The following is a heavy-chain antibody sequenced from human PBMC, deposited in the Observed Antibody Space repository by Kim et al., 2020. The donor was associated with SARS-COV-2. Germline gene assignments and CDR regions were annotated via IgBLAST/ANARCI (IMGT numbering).Heavy chain of an antibody. V-gene: IGHV5-51*01. D-gene: IGHD6-13*01. CDR3: AISSAVAAAGTGVGEYYYYCGRGV. CDR2: IYPGDSDN. J-gene: IGHJ6*02. CDR1: GYSFTSYW. Sequence: GESLKISCKGSGYSFTSYWIGWVRQMPGKGLEWMGIIYPGDSDNRYSPSFQGQVTISADKSISTAYLQWSSLKASDTAMYYCAISSAVAAAGTGVGEYYYYCGRGVWGQGTTVTVSS.